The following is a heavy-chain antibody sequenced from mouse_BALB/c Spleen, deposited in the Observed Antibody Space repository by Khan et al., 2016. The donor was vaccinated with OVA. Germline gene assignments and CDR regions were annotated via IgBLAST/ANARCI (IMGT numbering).Heavy chain of an antibody. D-gene: IGHD1-1*02. V-gene: IGHV1-69*02. J-gene: IGHJ3*01. CDR2: IYPSDSYT. Sequence: QVQLQQPGAELVRPGTSVKLSCKATGYTFTNYWINWVKQRPGQGLEWIGNIYPSDSYTNYNQNFKDKATLTVDKSSSTAYMQLSSPTSEDSAVYYSSREVGTMAYWGHGTLVTVSA. CDR1: GYTFTNYW. CDR3: SREVGTMAY.